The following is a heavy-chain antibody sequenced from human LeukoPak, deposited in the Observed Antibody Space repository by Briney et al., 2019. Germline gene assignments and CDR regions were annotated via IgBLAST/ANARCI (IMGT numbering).Heavy chain of an antibody. Sequence: GRSLRLSCTASGSSVSSNHMSWVRQAPGKGLEWVSLIYGGGATSYAESVKGRFTLSRDNSKNTLFFQMNSLRAEDTAVYYCARLAAGYWYFDLWGRGTLVTVSS. V-gene: IGHV3-53*01. J-gene: IGHJ2*01. CDR3: ARLAAGYWYFDL. CDR1: GSSVSSNH. D-gene: IGHD3-22*01. CDR2: IYGGGAT.